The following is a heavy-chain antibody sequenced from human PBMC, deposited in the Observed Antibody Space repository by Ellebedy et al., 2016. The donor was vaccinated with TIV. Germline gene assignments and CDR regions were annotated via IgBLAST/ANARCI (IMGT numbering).Heavy chain of an antibody. V-gene: IGHV3-72*01. CDR3: ARDKWYAFDI. J-gene: IGHJ3*02. Sequence: GESLKISCAASGFTFSDHYMDWVRQAPGKGLEWVGRIRNKANGYTTTYAASVKGRFTTSRDDSKESMYLEMKSLKTEDTAVYYCARDKWYAFDIWGQGTMVTVSS. D-gene: IGHD2-15*01. CDR1: GFTFSDHY. CDR2: IRNKANGYTT.